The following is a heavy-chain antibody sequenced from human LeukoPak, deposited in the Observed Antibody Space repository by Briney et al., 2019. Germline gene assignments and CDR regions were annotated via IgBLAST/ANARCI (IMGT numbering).Heavy chain of an antibody. CDR3: ARDLFGYSYGETYQH. CDR2: INPNSGGT. D-gene: IGHD5-18*01. Sequence: GASVKVSCKASGYTITGYYMHWVRQAPGQGLEWMGWINPNSGGTNYAQKFQGRVTMTRDTSISTAYMELSRLRSDDTAVYYCARDLFGYSYGETYQHWGQGTLVTVSS. CDR1: GYTITGYY. J-gene: IGHJ1*01. V-gene: IGHV1-2*02.